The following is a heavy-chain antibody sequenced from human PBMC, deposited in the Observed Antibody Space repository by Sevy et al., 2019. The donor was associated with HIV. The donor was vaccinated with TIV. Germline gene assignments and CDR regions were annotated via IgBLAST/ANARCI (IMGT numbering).Heavy chain of an antibody. D-gene: IGHD3-22*01. J-gene: IGHJ4*02. CDR1: GFTFSSYA. CDR3: ARDPDDSSGYRDY. V-gene: IGHV3-33*08. CDR2: IWYDGSNK. Sequence: GGSLRLSCAASGFTFSSYAMHWVRQAPGKGLEWVAVIWYDGSNKYYADSVKGRFTISRDNSKNTLYLQMNSLRAEDTAVYYCARDPDDSSGYRDYWGQGTLVTVSS.